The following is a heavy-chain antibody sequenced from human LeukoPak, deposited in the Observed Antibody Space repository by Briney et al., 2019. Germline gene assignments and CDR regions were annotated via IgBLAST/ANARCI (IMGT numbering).Heavy chain of an antibody. Sequence: PGGSLRLSCAASGFTFSSYGMHWVRQAPGKGLEWVAVISYDGSNKYYADSVKGRFTISRDNSKNTLYLQMNSLRAEDTAVYYCALLPGTTVTYPNYYYYGMDVWGQGTTVTVSS. J-gene: IGHJ6*02. CDR3: ALLPGTTVTYPNYYYYGMDV. D-gene: IGHD4-11*01. CDR2: ISYDGSNK. V-gene: IGHV3-30*03. CDR1: GFTFSSYG.